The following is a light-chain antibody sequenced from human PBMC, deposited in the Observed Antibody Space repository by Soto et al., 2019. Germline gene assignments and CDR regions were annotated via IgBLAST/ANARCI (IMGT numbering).Light chain of an antibody. Sequence: EIVMTQTPATLSVCPGERATLFCRASQSVSSNLGWYQQKPGQAPRLLIYGTSSRATGIPDRFSGSGSGTDFTLPITTLEPEDFALYYCQQYGNSPITFGQGTRLEI. CDR1: QSVSSN. V-gene: IGKV3-20*01. CDR2: GTS. CDR3: QQYGNSPIT. J-gene: IGKJ5*01.